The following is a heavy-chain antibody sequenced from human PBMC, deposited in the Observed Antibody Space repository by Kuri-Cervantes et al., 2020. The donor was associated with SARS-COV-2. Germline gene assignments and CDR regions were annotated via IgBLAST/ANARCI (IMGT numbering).Heavy chain of an antibody. J-gene: IGHJ4*02. D-gene: IGHD6-19*01. CDR3: ARDRISSGWYVGYYFDY. V-gene: IGHV3-33*08. Sequence: GGSLRLSCAASGFTFSTFGMHWVRQAPGKGPEWVAGLWEDGSNEKYADSVKGRFSISRDNSKKMLYLQMNSLRDEDTAVYYCARDRISSGWYVGYYFDYWGQGTLVTVSS. CDR2: LWEDGSNE. CDR1: GFTFSTFG.